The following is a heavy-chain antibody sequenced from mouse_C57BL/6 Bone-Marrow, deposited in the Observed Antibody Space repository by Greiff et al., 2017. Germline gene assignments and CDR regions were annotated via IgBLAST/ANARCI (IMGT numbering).Heavy chain of an antibody. D-gene: IGHD3-1*01. Sequence: QVQLQQPGAELVKPGASVKLSCKASGYTFTSYWMQWVKQRPGQGLEWIGEIDPSDSYTNYNQKFKGKATLTVDTSSSTAYMPLSSLTSEDSAVFEWAREGLGAWFAYWGQGTLVTVSA. J-gene: IGHJ3*01. CDR3: AREGLGAWFAY. CDR1: GYTFTSYW. CDR2: IDPSDSYT. V-gene: IGHV1-50*01.